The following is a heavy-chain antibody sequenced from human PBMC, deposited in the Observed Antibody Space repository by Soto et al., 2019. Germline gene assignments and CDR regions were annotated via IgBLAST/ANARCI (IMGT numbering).Heavy chain of an antibody. CDR3: ARTYDPNAFDI. D-gene: IGHD3-3*01. J-gene: IGHJ3*02. CDR2: IYYSGNS. Sequence: SETLSLTCTVSDVSGGSISSYYWSWIRQPPGKGLEWIGYIYYSGNSNYNPSLKSRVTISVDTSKNQFSLKLSSLIAADTAVYYCARTYDPNAFDIWGRGTMVTVSS. V-gene: IGHV4-59*08. CDR1: GGSISSYY.